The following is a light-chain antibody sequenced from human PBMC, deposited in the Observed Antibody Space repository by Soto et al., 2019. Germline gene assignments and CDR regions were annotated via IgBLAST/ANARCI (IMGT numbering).Light chain of an antibody. Sequence: QAVVTQEPSFSVSPGGTVTLTCGLSSGPVSTSYYPSWYQQTPGQAPRTLIYSTDTRSSGVPDRFSGSILGNKAALTITGAQAADESDYYCGLYMGSGISVFGGGTKLTVL. J-gene: IGLJ3*02. CDR3: GLYMGSGISV. V-gene: IGLV8-61*01. CDR2: STD. CDR1: SGPVSTSYY.